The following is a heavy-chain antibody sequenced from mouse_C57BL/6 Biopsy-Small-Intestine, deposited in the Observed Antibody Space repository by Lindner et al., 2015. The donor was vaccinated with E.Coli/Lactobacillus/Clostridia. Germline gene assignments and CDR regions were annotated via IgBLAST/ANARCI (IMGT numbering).Heavy chain of an antibody. Sequence: SVKVSCKAPGDNFSSYIISWLRQAPGQGLEWMGGIVPIFAKPKYGQKFQGRLTITADESTFTAYMELSSLRSEDTAVYYCAKSFSFWSGFYFGWGYWGQGSLVTVSS. CDR1: GDNFSSYI. CDR2: IVPIFAKP. D-gene: IGHD1-2*01. CDR3: AKSFSFWSGFYFGWGY. V-gene: IGHV1-79*01. J-gene: IGHJ4*01.